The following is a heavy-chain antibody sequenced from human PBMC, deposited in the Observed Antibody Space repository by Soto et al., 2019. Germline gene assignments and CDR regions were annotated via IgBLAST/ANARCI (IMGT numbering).Heavy chain of an antibody. CDR1: GGTFSSYA. CDR2: IIPIFGTA. J-gene: IGHJ5*02. V-gene: IGHV1-69*01. Sequence: QVQLVQSGAEVKKPGSSVKVSCKASGGTFSSYAISWVRQAPGQGLEWMGGIIPIFGTANYAQKFQGRVTITADESTSTAYMELSSLSSEDTAVYYCAREPSGYSYGYPGWFDPWGQGTLVTVSS. D-gene: IGHD5-18*01. CDR3: AREPSGYSYGYPGWFDP.